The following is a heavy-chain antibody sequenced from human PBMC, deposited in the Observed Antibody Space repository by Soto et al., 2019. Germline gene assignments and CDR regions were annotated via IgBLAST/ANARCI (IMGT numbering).Heavy chain of an antibody. CDR1: GGSISSRDW. CDR3: ARGHEGDGGWGMDV. V-gene: IGHV4-4*02. D-gene: IGHD1-26*01. CDR2: IFHSGTS. J-gene: IGHJ6*02. Sequence: QVQLQESGPGLVKPSGTLSLTCAVSGGSISSRDWWTWVRQPPGSGLQWIGDIFHSGTSNYNPSLKSRLIISVDKSKNQFSLTLQSVTAADTAVYYCARGHEGDGGWGMDVWGQGTTVSVSS.